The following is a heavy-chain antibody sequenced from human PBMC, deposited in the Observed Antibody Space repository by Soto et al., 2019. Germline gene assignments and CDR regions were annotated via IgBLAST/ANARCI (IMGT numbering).Heavy chain of an antibody. CDR2: INAGNGNT. V-gene: IGHV1-3*01. D-gene: IGHD1-20*01. J-gene: IGHJ6*02. CDR3: ASNWYDSESEYYYYYGMDV. CDR1: GYTFTSYA. Sequence: ASVKVSCKASGYTFTSYAMHWVRQAPGQRLEWMGWINAGNGNTKYSQKFQGRVTITRDTSASTAYMELSSLRSEDTAVYYCASNWYDSESEYYYYYGMDVSGQGTTVTVSS.